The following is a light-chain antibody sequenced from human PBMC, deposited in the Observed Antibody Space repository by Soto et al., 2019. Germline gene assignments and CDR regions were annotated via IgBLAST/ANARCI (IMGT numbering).Light chain of an antibody. Sequence: QSALTQPPSASGSPGQSVTISCTGTSSDVGGYNYVSWYQQHPGKAPKLMIYEVSKRPSGVPDRFSGSKSGNTASLTVSGLQAEDEAGYYCSSYAGSNNLGFGGGTKVTVL. CDR2: EVS. CDR1: SSDVGGYNY. CDR3: SSYAGSNNLG. J-gene: IGLJ2*01. V-gene: IGLV2-8*01.